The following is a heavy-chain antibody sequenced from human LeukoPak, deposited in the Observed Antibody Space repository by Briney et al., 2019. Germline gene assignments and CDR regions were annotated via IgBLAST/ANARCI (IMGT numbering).Heavy chain of an antibody. CDR1: GFTFSNYA. CDR2: LSDSGVST. V-gene: IGHV3-23*01. J-gene: IGHJ5*02. Sequence: GGSLRLSCAASGFTFSNYAMSWVRQAPGTGLEWVSGLSDSGVSTYYAGSVEGRFTISRDNSKNTLFLQMNSLRADDTAVYYCARGLGSSSVLNWFDPWDQGTLVTVSS. CDR3: ARGLGSSSVLNWFDP. D-gene: IGHD6-13*01.